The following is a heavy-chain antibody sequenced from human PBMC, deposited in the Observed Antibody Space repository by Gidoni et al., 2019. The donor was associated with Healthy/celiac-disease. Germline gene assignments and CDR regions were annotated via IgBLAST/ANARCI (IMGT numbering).Heavy chain of an antibody. CDR2: RSYDGSNK. J-gene: IGHJ3*02. V-gene: IGHV3-30*18. D-gene: IGHD2-21*01. Sequence: QVQLVESGGGVVQPGRSLRLSCAASGFTFSSYGLHWVRQAPGKGLEWVAVRSYDGSNKYYADSVKGRFTISRDNSNNTLYLQMNSLRAEDTAVYYCAKDLGEDACGGDCYSNAFDIWGQGTMVTVSS. CDR3: AKDLGEDACGGDCYSNAFDI. CDR1: GFTFSSYG.